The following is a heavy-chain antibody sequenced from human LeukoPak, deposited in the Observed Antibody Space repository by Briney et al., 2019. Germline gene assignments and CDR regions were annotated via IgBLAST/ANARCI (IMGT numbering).Heavy chain of an antibody. D-gene: IGHD4-11*01. Sequence: ASVKVSCKASGYTFTSHGISWVRQAPGQGLEWMGWISAYNGNTNYAQKLQGRVTMTTDTSTSTAYMELRSLRSDDTAVYYCARDLTVTTNYYFDYWGQGTLVTVSS. CDR2: ISAYNGNT. CDR3: ARDLTVTTNYYFDY. CDR1: GYTFTSHG. J-gene: IGHJ4*02. V-gene: IGHV1-18*01.